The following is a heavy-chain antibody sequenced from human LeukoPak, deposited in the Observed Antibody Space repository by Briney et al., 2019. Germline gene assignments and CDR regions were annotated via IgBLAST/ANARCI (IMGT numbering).Heavy chain of an antibody. CDR2: ISGSGGST. Sequence: GGSLRLSCAASGFTFSSYAMSWVRQAPGKGLEWVSAISGSGGSTYYADSVKGRFTISRDNSKNTLYLQMNSLRAGDTAVYYCAKSPTYYDFWSGHGGPNWFDPWGQGTLVTVSS. CDR1: GFTFSSYA. V-gene: IGHV3-23*01. CDR3: AKSPTYYDFWSGHGGPNWFDP. D-gene: IGHD3-3*01. J-gene: IGHJ5*02.